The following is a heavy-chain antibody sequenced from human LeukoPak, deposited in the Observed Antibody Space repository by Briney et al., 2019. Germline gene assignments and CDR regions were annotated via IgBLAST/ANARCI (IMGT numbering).Heavy chain of an antibody. V-gene: IGHV3-7*01. CDR2: IKEDGSET. CDR1: GGSISSSSYY. J-gene: IGHJ4*02. Sequence: ETLSLTCTVSGGSISSSSYYWGWIRQPPGKGLEWVANIKEDGSETYYADSVMGRFTISRDNAENSLFLQMTSLRGEDTAVYYCARRTTIFPRRYFFDYWGQGTLVTVSS. CDR3: ARRTTIFPRRYFFDY. D-gene: IGHD3-3*01.